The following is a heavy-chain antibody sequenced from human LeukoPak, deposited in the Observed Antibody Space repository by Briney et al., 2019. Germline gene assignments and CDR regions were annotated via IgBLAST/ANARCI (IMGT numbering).Heavy chain of an antibody. V-gene: IGHV1-69*13. CDR2: IIPIFGTA. CDR3: AISTTIAAAGTSDY. CDR1: GGTFSSYA. D-gene: IGHD6-13*01. Sequence: ASVKVSCKASGGTFSSYAISWVRQAPGQGLEWMGGIIPIFGTANYAQKFQGRVTITADESTSTAYMELSSLRSGDTAVYYCAISTTIAAAGTSDYWGQGTLVTVSS. J-gene: IGHJ4*02.